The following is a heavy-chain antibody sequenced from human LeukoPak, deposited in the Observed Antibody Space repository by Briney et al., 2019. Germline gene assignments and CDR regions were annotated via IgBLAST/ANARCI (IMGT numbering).Heavy chain of an antibody. CDR1: GGSISSGGYY. Sequence: PSQTLSLTCTVSGGSISSGGYYWSWIRQHPGKGLEWIGYIYYSESTYYNPSLKSRVTISVDTSKNQFSLKLSSVTAADTAVYYCASLLLWFGELSNNPYYYYGMDVWGQGTTVTVSS. CDR2: IYYSEST. J-gene: IGHJ6*02. D-gene: IGHD3-10*01. CDR3: ASLLLWFGELSNNPYYYYGMDV. V-gene: IGHV4-31*03.